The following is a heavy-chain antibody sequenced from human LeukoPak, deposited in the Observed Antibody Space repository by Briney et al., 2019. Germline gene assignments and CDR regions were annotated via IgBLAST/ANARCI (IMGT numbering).Heavy chain of an antibody. D-gene: IGHD3-9*01. CDR3: AKALNLGYYDILTGFDYYYYGMDV. V-gene: IGHV3-30*18. J-gene: IGHJ6*02. CDR2: ISYDGSNK. Sequence: GGSLRLSCAASGFTFSSYGMHWVRQAPGKGLEWVAVISYDGSNKYYADSVKGRFTISRDNSKNTLYLQMNSLRAEDTAVYYCAKALNLGYYDILTGFDYYYYGMDVWGQGTTVTVSS. CDR1: GFTFSSYG.